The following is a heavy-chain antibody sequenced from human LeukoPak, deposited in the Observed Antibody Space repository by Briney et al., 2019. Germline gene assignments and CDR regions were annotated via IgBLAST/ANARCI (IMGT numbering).Heavy chain of an antibody. CDR2: FDPEDGET. Sequence: ASVKVSCKVSGYTLTELSMHWVRQAPGKGLXXXXXFDPEDGETIYAQKFQGRVTMTEDTSTDTAYMELSSLRSEDTAVYYCATDSAITVGSYYFDYWGQGTLVTVSS. CDR1: GYTLTELS. D-gene: IGHD1-26*01. V-gene: IGHV1-24*01. CDR3: ATDSAITVGSYYFDY. J-gene: IGHJ4*02.